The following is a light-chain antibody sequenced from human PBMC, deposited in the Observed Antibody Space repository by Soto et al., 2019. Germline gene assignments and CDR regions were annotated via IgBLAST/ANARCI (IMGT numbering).Light chain of an antibody. CDR2: DAS. CDR1: QIVSNNY. Sequence: EVVLTQSRASLSLSPGERATLSCRASQIVSNNYLAWYQQKPGLAPRLLIYDASTRATGVPDRFRGSGSGTDFTLTINSLEPEDSAVYYCQQYGDSPRGTFGGGTTVEIQ. J-gene: IGKJ4*01. V-gene: IGKV3D-20*01. CDR3: QQYGDSPRGT.